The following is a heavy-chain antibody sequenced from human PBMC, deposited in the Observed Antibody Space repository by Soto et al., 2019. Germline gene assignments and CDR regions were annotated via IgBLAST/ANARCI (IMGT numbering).Heavy chain of an antibody. D-gene: IGHD6-19*01. Sequence: GGSLRLSCTASGFTFGDYAMSWFRQAPGKGLEWVGFIRSKAYGGTTEYAASVKGRFTISRDDSKSIAYLQMNSLKTEDTAVYYCAREGSGWRRFDYWGQGTLVTSPQ. CDR1: GFTFGDYA. CDR2: IRSKAYGGTT. J-gene: IGHJ4*02. V-gene: IGHV3-49*03. CDR3: AREGSGWRRFDY.